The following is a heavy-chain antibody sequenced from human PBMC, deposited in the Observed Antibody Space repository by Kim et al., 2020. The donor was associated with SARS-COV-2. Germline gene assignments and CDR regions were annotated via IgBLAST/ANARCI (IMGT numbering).Heavy chain of an antibody. CDR1: GFTFSSYS. V-gene: IGHV3-21*01. D-gene: IGHD3-3*01. CDR2: ISSSSSYI. J-gene: IGHJ3*02. CDR3: ARDHDFWSGFGFDI. Sequence: GGSLRLSCAASGFTFSSYSMNWVRQAPGKGLEWVSSISSSSSYIYYADSVKGRFTISRDNAKNSLYLQMNSLRAEDTAVYYCARDHDFWSGFGFDIWGQGTMVTVSS.